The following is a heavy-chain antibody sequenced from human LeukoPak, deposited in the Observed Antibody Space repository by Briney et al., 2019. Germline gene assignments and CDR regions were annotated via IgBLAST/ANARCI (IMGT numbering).Heavy chain of an antibody. CDR2: IYSDNT. D-gene: IGHD4/OR15-4a*01. CDR3: ARRAGAYSHPYDY. CDR1: GFTVSSNS. V-gene: IGHV3-53*01. Sequence: GGSLRLSCRVSGFTVSSNSMSWVRQAPGKGLEWVSFIYSDNTHYSDSVKARFTISRDNSKNTLYLQMNSLRAEDTAVYYCARRAGAYSHPYDYWGQGTLVTVSS. J-gene: IGHJ4*02.